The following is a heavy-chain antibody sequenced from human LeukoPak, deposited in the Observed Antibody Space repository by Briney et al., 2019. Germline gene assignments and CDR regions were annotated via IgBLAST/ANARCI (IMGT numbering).Heavy chain of an antibody. V-gene: IGHV4-59*12. Sequence: SETLSLTCTASDGSITSYYWNWIRQPPGKGLEWIGNIYNSGSTDYNPSLKSRVTISVDTSKNQFSLRLSSVTAADTTVYYCARGLRRYSKAFPFDYWGQGTLVTVSS. J-gene: IGHJ4*02. CDR1: DGSITSYY. CDR3: ARGLRRYSKAFPFDY. D-gene: IGHD5-18*01. CDR2: IYNSGST.